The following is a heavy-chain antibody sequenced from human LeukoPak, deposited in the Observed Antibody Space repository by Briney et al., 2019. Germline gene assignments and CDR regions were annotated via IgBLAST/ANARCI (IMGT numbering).Heavy chain of an antibody. Sequence: SQTLSLTCDISGDSVSSQTATWNWIRQSPSRGLEWLRRTYFRSKWYYDYAMSVKGRISISPDTSKNHFSLHLDSVTPEDTAVYYCARDHWYDILSFDYWGQGTLVTVSS. CDR3: ARDHWYDILSFDY. CDR2: TYFRSKWYY. CDR1: GDSVSSQTAT. D-gene: IGHD3-9*01. V-gene: IGHV6-1*01. J-gene: IGHJ4*02.